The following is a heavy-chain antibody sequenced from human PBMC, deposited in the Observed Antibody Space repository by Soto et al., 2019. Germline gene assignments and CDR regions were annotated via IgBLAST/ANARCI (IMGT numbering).Heavy chain of an antibody. Sequence: SETLSLTCTVSGGSISSYYWSWIRQPPGKGLEWIGYIYYSGSTNYNPSLKSRVTISVDTSKNQFSLKLSSVTAADTAVYYCARHHIAVTNFDYWGQGTLVTVSS. V-gene: IGHV4-59*08. CDR2: IYYSGST. J-gene: IGHJ4*02. CDR3: ARHHIAVTNFDY. D-gene: IGHD6-19*01. CDR1: GGSISSYY.